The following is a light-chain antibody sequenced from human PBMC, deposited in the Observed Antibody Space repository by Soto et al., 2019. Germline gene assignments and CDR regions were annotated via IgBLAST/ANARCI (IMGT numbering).Light chain of an antibody. CDR2: EVS. V-gene: IGLV2-14*01. CDR1: SSDVGGYKY. CDR3: SSYTSSSTPYV. Sequence: QSALTQPASVSVSPGQSITISCTGTSSDVGGYKYVSLYQQHPGKAPKLMIYEVSNRPSGVSNRFSGSKSGNTASLTISGLQAEDEADYYCSSYTSSSTPYVFGTGTKVTVL. J-gene: IGLJ1*01.